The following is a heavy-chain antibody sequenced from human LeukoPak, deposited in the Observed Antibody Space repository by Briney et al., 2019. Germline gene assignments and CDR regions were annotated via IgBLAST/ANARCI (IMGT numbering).Heavy chain of an antibody. CDR3: ARENVFGSDCDI. J-gene: IGHJ3*02. CDR2: INSDGSTT. D-gene: IGHD2-21*01. V-gene: IGHV3-74*01. Sequence: PGGSLRLSCAASEFTFSSYWMSWVRQAPGKGLVWVSRINSDGSTTSYAGSVKGRFTISRHNAKNTLYLQMNSLRAEDTAVYYCARENVFGSDCDIWGKGTMVSVFS. CDR1: EFTFSSYW.